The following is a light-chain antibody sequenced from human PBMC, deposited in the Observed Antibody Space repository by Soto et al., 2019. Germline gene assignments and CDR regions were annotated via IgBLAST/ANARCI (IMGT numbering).Light chain of an antibody. CDR1: QSVLYSSNNKNY. CDR3: QQYYSTLIT. Sequence: DIVMTQSPDSLAVSLGERATINFKSSQSVLYSSNNKNYLAWYKQKPGQPPKLLISWASTRESGVPDRFSGSGSGTNFTLTISSLQAEDVAVYYCQQYYSTLITFGQGTRLENK. V-gene: IGKV4-1*01. J-gene: IGKJ5*01. CDR2: WAS.